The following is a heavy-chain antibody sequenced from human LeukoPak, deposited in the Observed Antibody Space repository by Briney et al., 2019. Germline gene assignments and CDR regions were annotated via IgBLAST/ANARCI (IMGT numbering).Heavy chain of an antibody. Sequence: GSSVTVSCTASGGTFSSYAISWVRQAPGQGLEWMGGIIPIFGTANYAQKFQGRVTITADESTSTAYMELSSLRSEDTAVYYCAREADSGSYGGKYDAFDIWGQGTMVTVSS. J-gene: IGHJ3*02. D-gene: IGHD1-26*01. CDR2: IIPIFGTA. CDR3: AREADSGSYGGKYDAFDI. CDR1: GGTFSSYA. V-gene: IGHV1-69*01.